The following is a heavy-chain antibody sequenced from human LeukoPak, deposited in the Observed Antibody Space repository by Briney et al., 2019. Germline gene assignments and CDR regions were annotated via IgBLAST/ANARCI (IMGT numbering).Heavy chain of an antibody. D-gene: IGHD2-15*01. CDR3: AREVINNLYCSGGSCMGRTWYYGMDV. CDR1: GFTFSDYY. CDR2: ISSSGSTI. J-gene: IGHJ6*02. Sequence: GGSLRLSCAASGFTFSDYYMSWIRQAPGKGLEWVSCISSSGSTIYYADSVKGRFTISRDNAKNSLYLQMNSLRAEDTAVYYCAREVINNLYCSGGSCMGRTWYYGMDVWGQGTTVTVSS. V-gene: IGHV3-11*01.